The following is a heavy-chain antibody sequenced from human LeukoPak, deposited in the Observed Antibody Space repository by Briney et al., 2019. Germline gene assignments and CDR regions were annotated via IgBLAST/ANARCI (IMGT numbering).Heavy chain of an antibody. CDR1: GGSFSGYY. D-gene: IGHD6-19*01. Sequence: SETLSLTCAVYGGSFSGYYWSWIRQPPGKGLEWIGYIYYSGSTNYNPSLKSRVTISVDTSKNQFSLKLSSVTAADTAVYYCARHLAGIAVAGTSWFDPWGQGTLVTVSS. CDR3: ARHLAGIAVAGTSWFDP. V-gene: IGHV4-59*08. CDR2: IYYSGST. J-gene: IGHJ5*02.